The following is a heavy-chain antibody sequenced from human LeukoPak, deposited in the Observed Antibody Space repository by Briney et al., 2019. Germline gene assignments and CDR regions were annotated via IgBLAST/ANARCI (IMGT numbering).Heavy chain of an antibody. CDR3: ARYASDLAVAGTLDY. D-gene: IGHD6-19*01. Sequence: GGSLRLSRAASGFTFSSYWMSWVRQAPGKGLEWVANIKQDGSEKYYVDSVKGRFTISRDNAKNSLYLQMNSLRAEDTAVYYCARYASDLAVAGTLDYWGQGTLVTVSS. CDR1: GFTFSSYW. CDR2: IKQDGSEK. J-gene: IGHJ4*02. V-gene: IGHV3-7*01.